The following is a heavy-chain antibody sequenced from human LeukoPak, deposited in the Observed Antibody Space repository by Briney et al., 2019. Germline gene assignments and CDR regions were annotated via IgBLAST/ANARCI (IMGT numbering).Heavy chain of an antibody. J-gene: IGHJ4*02. CDR3: APYDFWSGYSGD. V-gene: IGHV4-34*01. Sequence: SETLSLTCAVYGGSFGGYYWSWIRQPPGKGLEWIGEINHSGSTNYNPSLKSRVTISVDTSKNQFSLKLSSVTAADTAVYYCAPYDFWSGYSGDWGQGTLVTVSS. CDR1: GGSFGGYY. D-gene: IGHD3-3*01. CDR2: INHSGST.